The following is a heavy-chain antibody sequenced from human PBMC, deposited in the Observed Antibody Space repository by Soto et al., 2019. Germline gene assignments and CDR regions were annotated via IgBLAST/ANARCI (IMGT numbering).Heavy chain of an antibody. CDR2: IGTAGDT. Sequence: GASLRLSCAASGFTFSSYDMHWVRQATGKGLEWVSAIGTAGDTYYPGSVKGRFTISRENAKNSLYLQMNSLRAGDTAVYYCARVKGLLGGGAFDIWGQGTMVTVSS. CDR1: GFTFSSYD. J-gene: IGHJ3*02. CDR3: ARVKGLLGGGAFDI. V-gene: IGHV3-13*01. D-gene: IGHD3-22*01.